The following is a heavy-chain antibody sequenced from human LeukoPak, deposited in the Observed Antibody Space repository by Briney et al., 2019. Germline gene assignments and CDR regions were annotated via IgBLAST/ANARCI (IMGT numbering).Heavy chain of an antibody. V-gene: IGHV4-34*01. CDR3: ARGTEGVTPNWFDP. J-gene: IGHJ5*02. D-gene: IGHD4-23*01. CDR1: GGSFSGYC. CDR2: INHSGST. Sequence: PSETLSLTCAVYGGSFSGYCWSWIRQPPGKGLEWIGEINHSGSTNYNPSLKSRVTISVDTSKNQFSLKLSSVTAADTAVYYCARGTEGVTPNWFDPWGQGTLVTVSS.